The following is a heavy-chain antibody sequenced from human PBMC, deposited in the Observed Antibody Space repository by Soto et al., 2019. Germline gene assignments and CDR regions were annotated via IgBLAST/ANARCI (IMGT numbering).Heavy chain of an antibody. CDR1: GYSFTSYG. J-gene: IGHJ4*02. D-gene: IGHD6-13*01. CDR3: ARDRGQQLVDS. V-gene: IGHV1-18*01. Sequence: QVQLVQSGDEVKKPGASVKVSCKASGYSFTSYGISWVRQAPGQGLEGMGWINAYNGNKKYAQKLQGGVTMTTATAPSTASMEHCSVRSADTAVDNWARDRGQQLVDSWSQGPLATVAS. CDR2: INAYNGNK.